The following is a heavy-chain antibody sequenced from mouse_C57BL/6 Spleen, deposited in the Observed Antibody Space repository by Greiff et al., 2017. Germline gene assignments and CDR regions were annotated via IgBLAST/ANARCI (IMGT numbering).Heavy chain of an antibody. CDR3: AREFYYGYDGDYVDY. Sequence: QVQLQQSGPELVKPGASVKISCKASGYAFSSSWMNWVKQRPGKGLEWIGRIYPGDGDTNYNGKFKGKATLTADKSSSTAYMQLSSLTSEDSAVXFCAREFYYGYDGDYVDYWGQGTTLTVSS. CDR1: GYAFSSSW. V-gene: IGHV1-82*01. J-gene: IGHJ2*01. CDR2: IYPGDGDT. D-gene: IGHD2-2*01.